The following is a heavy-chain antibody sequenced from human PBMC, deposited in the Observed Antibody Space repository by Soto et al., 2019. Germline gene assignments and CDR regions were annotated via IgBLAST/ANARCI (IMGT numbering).Heavy chain of an antibody. V-gene: IGHV4-4*02. D-gene: IGHD6-13*01. CDR1: SGSIGSSNW. Sequence: QLQLQESGPGLVKPSGTLSLTCAVSSGSIGSSNWWSWVRQPPGKGLEWFGEIYHSGSTNYNPSLKSLVTISVDKSKNPFSLKLSSVAAADTAVYYCAREGSSIGYWGQGTLVTVSS. CDR3: AREGSSIGY. CDR2: IYHSGST. J-gene: IGHJ4*02.